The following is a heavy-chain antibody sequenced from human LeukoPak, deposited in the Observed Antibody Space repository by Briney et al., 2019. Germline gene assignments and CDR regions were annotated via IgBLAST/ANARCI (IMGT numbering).Heavy chain of an antibody. CDR2: IYHSGST. CDR1: GYSISSGYY. CDR3: ARHEYSGSYYGLSWFDP. Sequence: SSETLSLTCAVSGYSISSGYYWGWIRQPPGKGLEWIGSIYHSGSTYYNPSLKSRVTISVDTSKNQLSLKLSSLTAADTAVYYCARHEYSGSYYGLSWFDPWGQGTLVTVSS. V-gene: IGHV4-38-2*01. J-gene: IGHJ5*02. D-gene: IGHD1-26*01.